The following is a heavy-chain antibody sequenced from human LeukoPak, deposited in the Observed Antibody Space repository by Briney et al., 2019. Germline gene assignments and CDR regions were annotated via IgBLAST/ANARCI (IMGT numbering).Heavy chain of an antibody. Sequence: PGGSLRLSCAASGFTVSSNYVSWVRQAPGKGLEWVSVIYSGGSTYYADSVKGRFTISRDNSKNTLYLQMNSLRAEDTAVYYCARAQQGYGDYYFDYWGQGTLVTVSS. CDR1: GFTVSSNY. J-gene: IGHJ4*02. CDR2: IYSGGST. D-gene: IGHD4-17*01. V-gene: IGHV3-53*01. CDR3: ARAQQGYGDYYFDY.